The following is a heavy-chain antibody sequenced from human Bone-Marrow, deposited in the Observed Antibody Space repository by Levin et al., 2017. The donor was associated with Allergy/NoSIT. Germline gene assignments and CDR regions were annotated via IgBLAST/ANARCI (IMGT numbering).Heavy chain of an antibody. J-gene: IGHJ6*02. CDR3: ARDRVVASSGTYYCYGMAG. Sequence: PSETLSLTCIVSGGSISSYHWSWIRQPPGKGLEWIGYIYYSGNTNYNPSLKSRVTISVDTSKNQFSLTLNSVTAADTAVYYCARDRVVASSGTYYCYGMAGWGQGTTVTVSS. CDR2: IYYSGNT. D-gene: IGHD2-15*01. CDR1: GGSISSYH. V-gene: IGHV4-59*01.